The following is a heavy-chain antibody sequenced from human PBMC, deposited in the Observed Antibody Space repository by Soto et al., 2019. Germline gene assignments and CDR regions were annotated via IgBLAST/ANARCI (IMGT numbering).Heavy chain of an antibody. V-gene: IGHV3-23*01. CDR2: ISGSGGST. J-gene: IGHJ4*02. CDR3: AEDPRDVAEYYFGTGYYNPYDFDY. D-gene: IGHD3-3*01. Sequence: GGSLRLSCAASGFTFSSYAMSWVRQAPGKGLEWVSAISGSGGSTYYADSVKGRSTISRDNSKNTLYLQMNSLRAEDTAVYYCAEDPRDVAEYYFGTGYYNPYDFDYWGQGTLVTVSS. CDR1: GFTFSSYA.